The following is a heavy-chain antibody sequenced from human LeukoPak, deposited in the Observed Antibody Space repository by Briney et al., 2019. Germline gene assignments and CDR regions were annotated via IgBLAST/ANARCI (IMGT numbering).Heavy chain of an antibody. CDR2: IYYSGST. Sequence: SETLTLTCTVPGGSISSYYWSWIRQPPGKGLEWIGYIYYSGSTNYNPSLKSRVTISVDTSKNQFSLKLSSVTAADTAVYYCARADGDYSYYWGQGTLVTVSS. J-gene: IGHJ4*02. CDR1: GGSISSYY. V-gene: IGHV4-59*01. CDR3: ARADGDYSYY. D-gene: IGHD4-17*01.